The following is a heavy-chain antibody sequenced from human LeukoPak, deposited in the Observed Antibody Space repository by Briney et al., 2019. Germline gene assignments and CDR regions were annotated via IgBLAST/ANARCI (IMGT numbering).Heavy chain of an antibody. Sequence: TGRSLRLSCAASGFTFSSYAMSWVRQAPGKGLEWVSAISGSGGSTYYADSVKGRFTISRDNSKNTLYLQMNSLRAEDTAVYYCATSIVVVTAIDYWGQGTLVTVSS. D-gene: IGHD2-21*02. CDR3: ATSIVVVTAIDY. CDR2: ISGSGGST. CDR1: GFTFSSYA. V-gene: IGHV3-23*01. J-gene: IGHJ4*02.